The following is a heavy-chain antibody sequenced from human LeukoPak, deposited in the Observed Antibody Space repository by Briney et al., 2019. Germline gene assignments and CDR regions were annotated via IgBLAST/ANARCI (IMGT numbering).Heavy chain of an antibody. CDR1: GGSISSSSYY. D-gene: IGHD3-22*01. CDR2: IYYSGST. CDR3: ARLRFYYYDSSGYLNV. Sequence: PSETLSLTCTVSGGSISSSSYYWGWIRQPPGTGLEWIGSIYYSGSTYYNPSLKSRVTISVDTSKNQFSLKLSSVTAADTAVYYCARLRFYYYDSSGYLNVWGQGTLVTVSS. V-gene: IGHV4-39*01. J-gene: IGHJ4*02.